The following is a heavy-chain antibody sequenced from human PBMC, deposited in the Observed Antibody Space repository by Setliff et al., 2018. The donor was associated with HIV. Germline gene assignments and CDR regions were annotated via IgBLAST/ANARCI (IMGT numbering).Heavy chain of an antibody. CDR1: GGSFTDYY. Sequence: PSETLSLTCAVFGGSFTDYYWIWIRQPPGKGLEWTGEINHSGSTHYNPSLKSRFIISVDTSKNKFSLKVNSMTAADTAVYYCARGARLLAAYSDRWDYFYMAVWGKGTTVTVSS. CDR2: INHSGST. D-gene: IGHD1-26*01. V-gene: IGHV4-34*01. J-gene: IGHJ6*03. CDR3: ARGARLLAAYSDRWDYFYMAV.